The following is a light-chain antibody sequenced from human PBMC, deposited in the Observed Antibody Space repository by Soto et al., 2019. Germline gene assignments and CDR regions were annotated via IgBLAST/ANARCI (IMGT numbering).Light chain of an antibody. Sequence: QSALTQPASVSGSPGQSITISCTGTSSDVGNYNYVSWYQHHPGKAPKLMIYEVSYRPSGVSVRFSGSKSGNTASLTISGLQDEDEANYYCSSYTTSRTWVFCGGTQLTV. CDR2: EVS. J-gene: IGLJ3*02. CDR3: SSYTTSRTWV. V-gene: IGLV2-14*01. CDR1: SSDVGNYNY.